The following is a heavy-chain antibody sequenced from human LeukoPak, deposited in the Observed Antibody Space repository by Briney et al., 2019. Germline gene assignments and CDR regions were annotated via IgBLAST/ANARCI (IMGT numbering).Heavy chain of an antibody. CDR3: TTGFIVATTTKDY. CDR1: GFTFSNAW. Sequence: GGSLRLSCAASGFTFSNAWMSWVRQAPGKGVEWVGRIKSKTDGGTTDYAAPVKGRFTISRDDSKNTMYLQMNSLKTEDTAVYYCTTGFIVATTTKDYWGQGTLVTVSA. D-gene: IGHD5-12*01. CDR2: IKSKTDGGTT. J-gene: IGHJ4*02. V-gene: IGHV3-15*01.